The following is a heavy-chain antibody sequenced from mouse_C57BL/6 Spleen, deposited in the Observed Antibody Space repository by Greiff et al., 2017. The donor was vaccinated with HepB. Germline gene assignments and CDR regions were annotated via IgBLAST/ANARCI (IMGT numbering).Heavy chain of an antibody. CDR1: GFTFSSYA. V-gene: IGHV5-4*01. Sequence: EVQLVESGGGLVKPGGSLKLSCAASGFTFSSYAMSWVRQTPEKRLEWVATISDGGSYTYYPDNVKGRFTISRDNAKNNLYLQMSHLKSEDTAMYYCARWEAMDYWGQGTSVTVSS. CDR2: ISDGGSYT. D-gene: IGHD4-1*01. CDR3: ARWEAMDY. J-gene: IGHJ4*01.